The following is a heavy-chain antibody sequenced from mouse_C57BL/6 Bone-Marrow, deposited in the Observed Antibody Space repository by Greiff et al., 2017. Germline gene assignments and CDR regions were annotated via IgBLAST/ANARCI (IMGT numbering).Heavy chain of an antibody. J-gene: IGHJ3*01. D-gene: IGHD3-2*02. CDR3: ARISDSSVFPGFAY. V-gene: IGHV8-8*01. Sequence: QVTLKVSGPGLLQPSQTLSLTCSFSGFSLTTFGMGVGWLRQPSGKGLEWLVHLWRDDAKYYNTVLKSRLTISTATSNNQVFLHIAKVDTDTTATYYCARISDSSVFPGFAYWGQGTPVTVSA. CDR1: GFSLTTFGMG. CDR2: LWRDDAK.